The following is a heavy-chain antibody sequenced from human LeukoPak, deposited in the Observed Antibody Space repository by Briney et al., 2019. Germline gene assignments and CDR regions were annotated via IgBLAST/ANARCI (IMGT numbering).Heavy chain of an antibody. CDR2: IYSGDNT. J-gene: IGHJ4*02. V-gene: IGHV3-66*01. CDR1: GFTFSSNY. CDR3: AREFNWNYVFDF. Sequence: PGGSLRLSCAASGFTFSSNYMSWVRQAPGKGLEWVSVIYSGDNTYYADSVKGRFTISRDNAKNSVYLQMDSLRAEDTAVYYCAREFNWNYVFDFWGQGTLVTVS. D-gene: IGHD1-7*01.